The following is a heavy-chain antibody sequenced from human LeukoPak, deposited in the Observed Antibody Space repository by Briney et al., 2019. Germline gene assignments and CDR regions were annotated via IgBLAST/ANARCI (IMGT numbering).Heavy chain of an antibody. V-gene: IGHV3-20*04. D-gene: IGHD3-22*01. CDR2: INWNGDNT. Sequence: GGSLRLSCAASGFTFDDYAMSWVRQAPGKGLEWVSGINWNGDNTGSADSVKGRFTISRDNAKNSLYLQMNSLRAEDTALYYCARDYYDSSGYHHPFYYYYYMDVWGKGTTVTVSS. CDR3: ARDYYDSSGYHHPFYYYYYMDV. CDR1: GFTFDDYA. J-gene: IGHJ6*03.